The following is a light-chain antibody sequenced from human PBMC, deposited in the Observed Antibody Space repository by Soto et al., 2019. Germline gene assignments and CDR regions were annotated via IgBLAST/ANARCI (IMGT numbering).Light chain of an antibody. V-gene: IGKV1-33*01. J-gene: IGKJ4*01. CDR3: QHYDNLPLT. CDR2: DAS. Sequence: DIQMTQSPSSLPASVGDRVTIACQASHNSYNYLNWYHQKPGKAPKLLIFDASNLERGVPSRFSGSGSRTDFSLTINNLQPEDVGTYFCQHYDNLPLTVGGGTKVDSK. CDR1: HNSYNY.